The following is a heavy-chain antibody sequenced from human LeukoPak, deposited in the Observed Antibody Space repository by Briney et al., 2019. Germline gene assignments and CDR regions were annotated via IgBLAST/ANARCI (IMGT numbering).Heavy chain of an antibody. CDR1: GFTFSSYG. Sequence: GGSLRLSCAASGFTFSSYGIHWVRQTPGEGLEWVAVISYDGSNKYYADSVKGRFTISRDSSKNTLYLQMNSLRAEDTAVYYCARTFMGATVFRDAFDIWGRGTMVTVSS. V-gene: IGHV3-30*03. CDR3: ARTFMGATVFRDAFDI. J-gene: IGHJ3*02. D-gene: IGHD1-26*01. CDR2: ISYDGSNK.